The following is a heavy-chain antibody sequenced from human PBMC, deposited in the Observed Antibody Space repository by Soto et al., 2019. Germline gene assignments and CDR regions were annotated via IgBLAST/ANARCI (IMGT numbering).Heavy chain of an antibody. CDR2: IDPSDSYT. Sequence: HGESLKISCKGSGYSFTSYWIGWVRQMPGKGLEWMGRIDPSDSYTNYSPSFQGHVTISADKSISTAYLQWSSLKASDTAMYYCARIPLYGSGSYALDYWGQGTLVTVSS. D-gene: IGHD3-10*01. J-gene: IGHJ4*02. CDR1: GYSFTSYW. CDR3: ARIPLYGSGSYALDY. V-gene: IGHV5-10-1*01.